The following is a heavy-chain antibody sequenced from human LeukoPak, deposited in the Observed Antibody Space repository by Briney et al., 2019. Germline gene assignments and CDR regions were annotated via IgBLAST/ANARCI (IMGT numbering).Heavy chain of an antibody. D-gene: IGHD3-16*01. CDR3: ARVFGDNEVLATYYFDY. CDR1: GFTFSSYS. V-gene: IGHV3-21*01. CDR2: ISSSSSYI. J-gene: IGHJ4*02. Sequence: GGSLSLSCAASGFTFSSYSMNWVRQAPGKGLEWVSSISSSSSYIYYADSVKGRFTISRDNAKNSLYLQMNSLRAEDTAVYYCARVFGDNEVLATYYFDYWGQGTLVTVSS.